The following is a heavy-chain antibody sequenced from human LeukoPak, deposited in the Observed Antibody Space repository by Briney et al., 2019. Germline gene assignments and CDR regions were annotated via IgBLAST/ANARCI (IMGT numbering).Heavy chain of an antibody. Sequence: SETLSLTCTVSGGSISSYYWSWIRQPPGKGLEWIGYIYCSGSTNYNPSLKSRVTISVDTSKNQFSLKLSSVTAADTAVYYCARDDFWSGYPDYWGQGTLVTVSS. CDR3: ARDDFWSGYPDY. V-gene: IGHV4-59*01. D-gene: IGHD3-3*01. J-gene: IGHJ4*02. CDR1: GGSISSYY. CDR2: IYCSGST.